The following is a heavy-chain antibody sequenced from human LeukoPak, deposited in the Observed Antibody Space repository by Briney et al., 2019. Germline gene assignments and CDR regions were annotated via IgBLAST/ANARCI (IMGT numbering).Heavy chain of an antibody. Sequence: GGSLRLSCTASGFTFGDYAMSWVRQAPGKGLEWVGFIGSKAYGGTTEYAASVKGRFTISRDDSKSIAYLQMNSLKTEDTAVYYCTRACYYDSSGYYYFFDYWGQGTLVTVSS. D-gene: IGHD3-22*01. J-gene: IGHJ4*02. CDR3: TRACYYDSSGYYYFFDY. CDR1: GFTFGDYA. CDR2: IGSKAYGGTT. V-gene: IGHV3-49*04.